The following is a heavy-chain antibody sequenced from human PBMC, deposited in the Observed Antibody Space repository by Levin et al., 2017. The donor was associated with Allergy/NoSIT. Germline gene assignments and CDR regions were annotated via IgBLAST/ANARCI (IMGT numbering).Heavy chain of an antibody. CDR3: AKDGWWAMVRGVITYFDY. J-gene: IGHJ4*02. D-gene: IGHD3-10*01. CDR1: GFTFSSYG. Sequence: GESLKISCAASGFTFSSYGMHWVRQAPGKGLEWVAVISYDGSNKYYADSVKGRFTISRDNSKNTLYLQMNGLRAEDTAVYYCAKDGWWAMVRGVITYFDYWGQGTLVTVSS. V-gene: IGHV3-30*18. CDR2: ISYDGSNK.